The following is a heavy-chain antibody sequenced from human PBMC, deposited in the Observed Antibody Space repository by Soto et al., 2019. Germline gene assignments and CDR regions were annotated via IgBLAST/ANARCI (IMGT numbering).Heavy chain of an antibody. J-gene: IGHJ6*02. Sequence: EVQLVESGGGLVQPGGSLRLSCEASGFTFSSYWMSWVRQAPGKGLEWVANIKHDGSDKYYVGSVKGRFTISRDNAKNSLYLQMNSLTDEDTAVYSCAREVPAAPSRGPYYYGMDVWGHGTTVTVFS. D-gene: IGHD2-2*01. V-gene: IGHV3-7*01. CDR3: AREVPAAPSRGPYYYGMDV. CDR1: GFTFSSYW. CDR2: IKHDGSDK.